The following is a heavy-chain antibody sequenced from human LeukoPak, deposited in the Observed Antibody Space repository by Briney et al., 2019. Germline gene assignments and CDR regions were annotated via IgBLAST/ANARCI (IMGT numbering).Heavy chain of an antibody. CDR2: IYYSGST. V-gene: IGHV4-4*02. CDR1: GFTFSNAW. J-gene: IGHJ4*02. CDR3: ARGGVATSDY. Sequence: PGGSLRLSCAASGFTFSNAWMSWVRQAPGKGLEWIGSIYYSGSTYYNPSLKSRVTISVDTSKNQFSLKLSSVTAADTAVYYCARGGVATSDYWGQGTLVTVSS. D-gene: IGHD5-12*01.